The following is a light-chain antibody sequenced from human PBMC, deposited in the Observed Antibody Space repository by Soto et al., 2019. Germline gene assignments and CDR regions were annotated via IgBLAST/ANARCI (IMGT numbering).Light chain of an antibody. CDR1: PSVTNY. CDR2: GAF. J-gene: IGKJ5*01. CDR3: QQRNIWPPVT. V-gene: IGKV3-11*01. Sequence: EIVLTQSPATLSLSPGERATLSCRASPSVTNYLAWYQQKPGQAPRLLIYGAFNRATGIPARFSGSGSGTDFNLTIRSLEPDDFAVYYCQQRNIWPPVTFGQGTRLEIK.